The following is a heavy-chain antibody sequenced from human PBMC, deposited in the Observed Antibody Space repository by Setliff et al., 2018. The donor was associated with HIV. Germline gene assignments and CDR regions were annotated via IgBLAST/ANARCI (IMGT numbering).Heavy chain of an antibody. CDR2: TNPQSDIA. D-gene: IGHD2-2*01. Sequence: GASVKVSCKASGFTFNHYALSWVRQAPGQRPEWMGGTNPQSDIANYAQRFQGRVTITTDESTSTAYMELSSLRFEDTAMYYCASAYCSSTGCYVRWGNGMDVWGQGTTVTVS. V-gene: IGHV1-69*05. CDR1: GFTFNHYA. CDR3: ASAYCSSTGCYVRWGNGMDV. J-gene: IGHJ6*02.